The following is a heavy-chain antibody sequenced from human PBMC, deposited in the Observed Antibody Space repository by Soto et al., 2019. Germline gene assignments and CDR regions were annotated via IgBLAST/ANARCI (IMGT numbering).Heavy chain of an antibody. Sequence: GGSLRLSCAASGFTFSSYGMHWVRQAPGKGLEWVAVIWYDGSNKYYADSVKGRFTISRDNSKNTLYLQMNSLRAEDTAVYYCASPYDSSGYYSHYYGMDVWGQGTTVTVSS. CDR2: IWYDGSNK. CDR1: GFTFSSYG. V-gene: IGHV3-33*01. J-gene: IGHJ6*02. D-gene: IGHD3-22*01. CDR3: ASPYDSSGYYSHYYGMDV.